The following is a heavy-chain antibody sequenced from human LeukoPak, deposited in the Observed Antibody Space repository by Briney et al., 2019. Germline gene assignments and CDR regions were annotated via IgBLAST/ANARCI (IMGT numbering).Heavy chain of an antibody. V-gene: IGHV3-73*01. CDR2: IRSKANSYAT. D-gene: IGHD3-16*02. CDR1: GFTFSGSA. J-gene: IGHJ4*02. Sequence: GGSLRLSCAAPGFTFSGSAMHWVRQASGKGLEWVGRIRSKANSYATAYAASVKGRFTISRDDSKNTAYLQMNSLKTEDTAVYYCTTKTLRLGELSFQIDYWGQGTLVTVSS. CDR3: TTKTLRLGELSFQIDY.